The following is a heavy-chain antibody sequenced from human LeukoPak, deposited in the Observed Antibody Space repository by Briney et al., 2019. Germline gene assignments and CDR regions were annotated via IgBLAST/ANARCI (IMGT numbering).Heavy chain of an antibody. J-gene: IGHJ4*02. CDR2: IKQDGSEK. CDR3: ATNGMDTTMDLDY. D-gene: IGHD5-18*01. Sequence: PGGSLRLSCAAPGFTFSSYWMSWVRQAPGKGLEWVANIKQDGSEKYYVDSVKGRFTISRDNAKNSLYLQMNSLRAEDTAVYYCATNGMDTTMDLDYWGQGTLVTVSS. CDR1: GFTFSSYW. V-gene: IGHV3-7*01.